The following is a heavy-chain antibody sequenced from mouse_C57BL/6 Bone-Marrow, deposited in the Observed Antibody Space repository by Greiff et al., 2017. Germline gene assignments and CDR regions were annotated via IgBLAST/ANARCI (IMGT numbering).Heavy chain of an antibody. J-gene: IGHJ3*01. CDR3: ARDDGYYVWCAY. Sequence: QVQLQQPGAELVRPGTSVKLSCKASGYTFPSYWMHWVKQRPGQGLAWIGVIDPSDSYTNYNQKFKGKATLTAEKSSSTAYMQLSSLTSEDSAVYFCARDDGYYVWCAYWGQGTLVTVSA. CDR1: GYTFPSYW. V-gene: IGHV1-59*01. CDR2: IDPSDSYT. D-gene: IGHD2-3*01.